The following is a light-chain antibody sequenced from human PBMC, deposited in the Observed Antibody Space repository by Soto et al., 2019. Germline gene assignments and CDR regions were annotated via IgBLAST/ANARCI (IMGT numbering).Light chain of an antibody. V-gene: IGKV1-6*01. CDR1: QSISSN. CDR3: LQDYNYPVT. CDR2: AAS. Sequence: IQRTHSPSSLSASVGYIFTITFRASQSISSNLNWYQQKPGKAPKLLIYAASSLQSGVPSRFSGSGSGTDFTLTISSLQPEDFATYYCLQDYNYPVTFGQGTKVDI. J-gene: IGKJ1*01.